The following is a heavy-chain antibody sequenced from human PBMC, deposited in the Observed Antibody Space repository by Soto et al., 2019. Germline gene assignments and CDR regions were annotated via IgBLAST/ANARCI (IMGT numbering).Heavy chain of an antibody. Sequence: PSETLSLTCAVSGGSISSSNWWSWVRQPPGKGLEWIGEIYHSGSTNYNPSLKSRVSISLNTSKNQFSLKLTSVTAADTAVYYCARRICTNISCYVPEGNWLDPWGKGTLVT. CDR3: ARRICTNISCYVPEGNWLDP. V-gene: IGHV4-4*02. CDR1: GGSISSSNW. J-gene: IGHJ5*02. D-gene: IGHD2-2*01. CDR2: IYHSGST.